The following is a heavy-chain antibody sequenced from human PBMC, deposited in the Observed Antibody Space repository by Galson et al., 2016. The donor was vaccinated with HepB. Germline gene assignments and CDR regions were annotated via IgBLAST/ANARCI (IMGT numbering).Heavy chain of an antibody. CDR1: GFTFSSYA. CDR3: AREWEPLDY. CDR2: ISYDGDNK. J-gene: IGHJ4*02. V-gene: IGHV3-30*04. D-gene: IGHD1-26*01. Sequence: LRLSCAAPGFTFSSYAMHWVRQAPGKGLEWVAFISYDGDNKHYADSVKGRFTISRDNSKNTLSLQMSSLRAEDTAVYYCAREWEPLDYWGQGTLVTVSS.